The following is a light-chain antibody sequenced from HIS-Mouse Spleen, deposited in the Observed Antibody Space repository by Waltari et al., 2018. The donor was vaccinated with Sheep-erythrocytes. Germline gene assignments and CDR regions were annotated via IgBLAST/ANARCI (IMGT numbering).Light chain of an antibody. CDR2: EGS. J-gene: IGLJ3*02. V-gene: IGLV2-23*01. CDR3: CSYAGSSTPWV. CDR1: SSDVGSYNL. Sequence: QSALTQPASVSGSPGQAITISCTGTSSDVGSYNLVSWYQQHPGNAPKLMIYEGSKRPSGVSNRFAGSKSGNTASLTIAGLQAEDEADYYCCSYAGSSTPWVFGGGTKLTVL.